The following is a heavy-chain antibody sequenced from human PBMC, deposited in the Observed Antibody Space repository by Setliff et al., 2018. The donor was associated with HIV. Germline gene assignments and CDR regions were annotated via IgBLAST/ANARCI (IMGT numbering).Heavy chain of an antibody. CDR1: GSTISSSNYY. V-gene: IGHV4-39*01. Sequence: SETLSLTCSVSGSTISSSNYYWGWIRQPPGKGLEWIGSIHYTGGTHYNPSFKSRASFSLDTSKNQFSLRLGSVTAADTAVYYCARQFQYYYMDVWGKGTPVTVTS. CDR3: ARQFQYYYMDV. J-gene: IGHJ6*03. CDR2: IHYTGGT.